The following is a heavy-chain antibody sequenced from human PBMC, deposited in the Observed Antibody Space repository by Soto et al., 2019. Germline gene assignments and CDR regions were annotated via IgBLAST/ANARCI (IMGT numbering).Heavy chain of an antibody. V-gene: IGHV3-23*01. CDR2: ISGRGGSA. CDR3: AKDRRPYCSSATCSPDFDS. D-gene: IGHD2-2*01. CDR1: GFTFSSYA. J-gene: IGHJ4*02. Sequence: GGSLRLSCAASGFTFSSYAMTWVRQAPGKGLEWVSTISGRGGSAYYADSVEGRFTISRDNSKNSLYLQMSSLRADDTAVYYCAKDRRPYCSSATCSPDFDSWGQGALVTVSS.